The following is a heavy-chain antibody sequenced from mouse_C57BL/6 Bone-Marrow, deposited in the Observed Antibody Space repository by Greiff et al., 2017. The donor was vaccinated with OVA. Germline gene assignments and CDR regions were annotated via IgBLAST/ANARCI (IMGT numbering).Heavy chain of an antibody. CDR2: INPGSGGT. CDR3: ARYDYYFDY. J-gene: IGHJ2*01. D-gene: IGHD2-4*01. CDR1: GYAFTNYL. Sequence: LVESGAELVRPGTSVKVSCKASGYAFTNYLIEWVKQRPGQGLEWIGVINPGSGGTNYNEKFKGKATLTADKSSSTAYMQLSSLTSEDSAVYFCARYDYYFDYWGQGTTLTVSS. V-gene: IGHV1-54*01.